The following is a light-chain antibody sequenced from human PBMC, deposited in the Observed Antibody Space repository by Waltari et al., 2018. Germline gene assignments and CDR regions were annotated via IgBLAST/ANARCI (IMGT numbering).Light chain of an antibody. V-gene: IGKV1-5*03. CDR1: QSISSW. Sequence: DIQMTQSPSTLSASVGDRVTITCRASQSISSWLAWYQQKPGKDPKLMIYKASSVESGVPSRFSGSGSGTEFTLTISSLQPDDFATYYCQQYNSYSLTFGGGTKVEIK. CDR3: QQYNSYSLT. CDR2: KAS. J-gene: IGKJ4*01.